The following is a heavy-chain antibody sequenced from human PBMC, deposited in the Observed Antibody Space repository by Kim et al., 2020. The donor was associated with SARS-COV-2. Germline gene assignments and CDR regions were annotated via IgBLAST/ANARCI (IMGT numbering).Heavy chain of an antibody. D-gene: IGHD2-15*01. J-gene: IGHJ3*02. Sequence: GGSLRLSCATSGFTLSLYSMNWVRQSPGKGLEWVSHISGTGTITKHADSVRGRFTISRDNAKNSLFLQMNGLRAEDTAVYYCVRETYWAFDIWGQGTMVTASS. CDR2: ISGTGTIT. CDR3: VRETYWAFDI. V-gene: IGHV3-48*04. CDR1: GFTLSLYS.